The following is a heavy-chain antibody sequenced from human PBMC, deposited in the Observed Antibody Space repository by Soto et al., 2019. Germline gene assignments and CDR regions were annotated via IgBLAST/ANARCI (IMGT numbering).Heavy chain of an antibody. D-gene: IGHD4-17*01. CDR1: GGSITNVNYY. CDR2: IYDSGST. V-gene: IGHV4-61*01. CDR3: ARAYGDYVFDY. Sequence: SETLSLTCTVSGGSITNVNYYWSWIRQPPEKGLEWIGYIYDSGSTNNNPSLKSRVTISVDTSKNQFSLKLSSVTAADTAVYYCARAYGDYVFDYWGQGTLVTVSS. J-gene: IGHJ4*02.